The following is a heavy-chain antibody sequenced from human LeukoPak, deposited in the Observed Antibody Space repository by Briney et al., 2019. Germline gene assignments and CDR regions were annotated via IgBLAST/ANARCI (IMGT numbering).Heavy chain of an antibody. CDR2: ISAYNGNT. CDR1: GYTFTSYG. D-gene: IGHD3-22*01. CDR3: ARDWGDYYDSSGLSNDAFDI. V-gene: IGHV1-18*01. J-gene: IGHJ3*02. Sequence: ASVKVSCKASGYTFTSYGISWVRQAPGQGLEWMGWISAYNGNTNYAQKLQGRVTMTTDTSTSTAYMELRSLRSDDTAVYYCARDWGDYYDSSGLSNDAFDIWDQGTMVTVSS.